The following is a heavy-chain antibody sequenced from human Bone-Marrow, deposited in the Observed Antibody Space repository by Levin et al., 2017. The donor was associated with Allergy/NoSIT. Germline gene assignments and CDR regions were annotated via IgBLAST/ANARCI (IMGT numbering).Heavy chain of an antibody. CDR2: IHPGDSNI. CDR1: GYTFPVYW. V-gene: IGHV5-51*01. CDR3: VRRLFSSWDYYFDF. D-gene: IGHD3-16*01. J-gene: IGHJ4*02. Sequence: GESLKISCQGSGYTFPVYWIGWVRQMLGKGFEWMGIIHPGDSNIRYSPSFQGQVTISADKSTSTAYLRWASLKDSDTAVYYCVRRLFSSWDYYFDFWGQGTQVTVSS.